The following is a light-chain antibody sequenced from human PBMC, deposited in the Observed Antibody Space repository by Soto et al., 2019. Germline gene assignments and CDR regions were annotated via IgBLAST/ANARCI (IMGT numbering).Light chain of an antibody. CDR3: QQRTNWPA. Sequence: EIVLTQSPVTLSLSPGERATLSCRASQNVRSYLAWYQQKPGQAPRLLIYDASNRATGVPARFSGGGSGTDFTLTISSLEPEDFAVYHCQQRTNWPAFGQGTRLEIK. V-gene: IGKV3-11*01. CDR1: QNVRSY. J-gene: IGKJ5*01. CDR2: DAS.